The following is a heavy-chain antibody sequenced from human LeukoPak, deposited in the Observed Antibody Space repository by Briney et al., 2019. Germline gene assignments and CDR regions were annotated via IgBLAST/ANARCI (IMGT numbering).Heavy chain of an antibody. CDR2: IYHSGST. D-gene: IGHD1-26*01. CDR3: ARDKDWEVY. J-gene: IGHJ4*02. V-gene: IGHV4-38-2*02. CDR1: GYSISSGYY. Sequence: SGTLSLTCAVSGYSISSGYYWGWIRQPPGKGLEWIGSIYHSGSTYYNPSLKSRVTISVDTSKNQFSLKLSSVTAADTAVYYCARDKDWEVYWGQGTLVTVSS.